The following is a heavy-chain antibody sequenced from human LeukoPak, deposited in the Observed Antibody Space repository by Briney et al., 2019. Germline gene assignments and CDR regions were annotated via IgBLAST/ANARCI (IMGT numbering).Heavy chain of an antibody. V-gene: IGHV3-30*18. CDR1: GFTFSSYG. CDR3: AKTLREFYDWLLPDY. CDR2: ISYDGSNK. D-gene: IGHD3-9*01. Sequence: GRSLRLSCAASGFTFSSYGMHWVRQAPGKGLEWVAVISYDGSNKYYADSVKGRFTISRDNSKNTLYLQMNSLRAVDTAVYYCAKTLREFYDWLLPDYWGQGTLVTVSS. J-gene: IGHJ4*02.